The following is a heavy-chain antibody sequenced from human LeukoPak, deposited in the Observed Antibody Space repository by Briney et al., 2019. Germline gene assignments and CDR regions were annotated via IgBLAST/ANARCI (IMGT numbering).Heavy chain of an antibody. D-gene: IGHD3-9*01. CDR2: IKQDGSEK. Sequence: PGGSLSLSCAASGFTFSSYWMSWVRQAPGKGLEWVANIKQDGSEKYYVDSVKGRFTISRDNAKNSLYLQMNSLRAEDTAVYYCARTPVESRGYFDWLEDRDAFDIWGQGTMVTVSS. V-gene: IGHV3-7*01. CDR1: GFTFSSYW. J-gene: IGHJ3*02. CDR3: ARTPVESRGYFDWLEDRDAFDI.